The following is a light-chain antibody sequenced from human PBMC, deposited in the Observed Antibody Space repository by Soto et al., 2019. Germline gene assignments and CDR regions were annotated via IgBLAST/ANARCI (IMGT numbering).Light chain of an antibody. J-gene: IGKJ5*01. CDR1: QSVSSY. V-gene: IGKV3-11*01. Sequence: ETGLTQSPATLSLSPGERDTLSCRASQSVSSYLAWYQQKPGQAPRLLIYDASNRATGIPARFSGSGSGTDFTLIISSLEPEDFAVYYCQQRSNWPFIFGQGTRMEIK. CDR3: QQRSNWPFI. CDR2: DAS.